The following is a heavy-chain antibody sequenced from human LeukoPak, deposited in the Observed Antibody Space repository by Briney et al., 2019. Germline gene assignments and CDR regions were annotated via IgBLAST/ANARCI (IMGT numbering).Heavy chain of an antibody. J-gene: IGHJ3*02. V-gene: IGHV3-33*06. CDR2: IWYDGINK. CDR1: GFTCSSYG. CDR3: AKDPGAFDI. Sequence: GGYLRLSCAAYGFTCSSYGMDWVGQAEGKGLELLAVIWYDGINKYYPYSGKRRLTISRDNSKNTLYLQMNSLRAEDTAVYYCAKDPGAFDIWGQGTMVTVSS.